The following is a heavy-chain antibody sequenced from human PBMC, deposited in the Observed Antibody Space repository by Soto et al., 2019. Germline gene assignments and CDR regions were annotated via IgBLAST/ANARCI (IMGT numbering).Heavy chain of an antibody. CDR1: GFTVSSNY. V-gene: IGHV3-53*01. CDR2: IYSGGST. J-gene: IGHJ6*02. CDR3: ARKDYGDYGMDV. Sequence: PVGSLRLSCAASGFTVSSNYMSWVRQAPGKGLEWVSVIYSGGSTYYADSVKGRFTISRDNSKNTLYLQMNSLRAEDTAVYYCARKDYGDYGMDVWGQGTTVTVSS. D-gene: IGHD4-17*01.